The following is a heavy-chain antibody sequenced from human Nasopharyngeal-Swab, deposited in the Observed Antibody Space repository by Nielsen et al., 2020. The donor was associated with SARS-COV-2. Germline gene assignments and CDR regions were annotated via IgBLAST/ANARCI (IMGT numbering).Heavy chain of an antibody. CDR3: TREIGGKAGY. J-gene: IGHJ4*02. D-gene: IGHD4-23*01. CDR1: GFTFSSYS. Sequence: GESLKISCAASGFTFSSYSMHWVRQAPGKGLEWVAVISYDGSNKYYADSVKGRFTISRDNSKNTLYLQMNSLRGEDTAVYFCTREIGGKAGYWGQGTLVNVSS. V-gene: IGHV3-30-3*01. CDR2: ISYDGSNK.